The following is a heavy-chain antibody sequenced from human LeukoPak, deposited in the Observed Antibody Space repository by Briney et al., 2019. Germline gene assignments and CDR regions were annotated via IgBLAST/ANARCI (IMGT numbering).Heavy chain of an antibody. CDR3: ARDIVVVTAIMDV. CDR1: GFTFSSYW. CDR2: IKQDGSEK. D-gene: IGHD2-21*02. Sequence: GGSLRLSCAASGFTFSSYWMSWVRQAPGKGLEWVANIKQDGSEKYYVDSVKGRFTISRDNAKNSLYLQMNSLRAEDTAVYYCARDIVVVTAIMDVWGKGTMVTVSS. V-gene: IGHV3-7*01. J-gene: IGHJ6*03.